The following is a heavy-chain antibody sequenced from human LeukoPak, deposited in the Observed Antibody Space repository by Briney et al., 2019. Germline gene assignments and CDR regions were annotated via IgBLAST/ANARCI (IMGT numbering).Heavy chain of an antibody. CDR3: ARADLRGGRYP. D-gene: IGHD3-16*01. V-gene: IGHV3-7*01. CDR2: IKQDGSEK. CDR1: GFALSSYW. Sequence: GGSLRLSCVASGFALSSYWMTWVRQAPGKGLEGVAHIKQDGSEKYYVDSVKGRFTISGDNAKNSLYLQMNSLRAEDTAVYYCARADLRGGRYPWGQGTLVNVSS. J-gene: IGHJ5*02.